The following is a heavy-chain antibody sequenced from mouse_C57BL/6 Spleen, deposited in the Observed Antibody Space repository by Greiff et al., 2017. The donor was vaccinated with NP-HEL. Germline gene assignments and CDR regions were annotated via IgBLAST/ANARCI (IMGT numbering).Heavy chain of an antibody. D-gene: IGHD1-1*01. V-gene: IGHV5-17*01. Sequence: EVKVVESGGGLVKPGGSLKLSCAASGFTFSDYGMHWVRQAPEKGLEWVAYISSGSSTIYYADTVKGRFTISRDNAKNTLFLQMTSLRSEDTAMYYCARGFYGGGYYALDYWGQGTSVTVSS. CDR3: ARGFYGGGYYALDY. CDR1: GFTFSDYG. CDR2: ISSGSSTI. J-gene: IGHJ4*01.